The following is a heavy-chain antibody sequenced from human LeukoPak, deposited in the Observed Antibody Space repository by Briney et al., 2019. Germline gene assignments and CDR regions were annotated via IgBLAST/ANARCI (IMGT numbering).Heavy chain of an antibody. CDR1: GFTFNSYA. V-gene: IGHV3-53*01. CDR2: IYSGGST. J-gene: IGHJ4*02. D-gene: IGHD6-13*01. Sequence: PGGSLRLSCAAFGFTFNSYAMLWVRQAPGKGLEWVSGIYSGGSTYYADSVKGRFTISRDKSKNTLYLQMNSLRAEDTAVYYCARVPGAAADVEYWGQGTLVTVSS. CDR3: ARVPGAAADVEY.